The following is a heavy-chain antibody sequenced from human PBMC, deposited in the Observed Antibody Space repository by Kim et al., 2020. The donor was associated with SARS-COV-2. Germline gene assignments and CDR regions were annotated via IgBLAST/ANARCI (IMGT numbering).Heavy chain of an antibody. V-gene: IGHV4-4*02. CDR1: GGSISNYYW. CDR3: ARRLSAPSIYIAS. CDR2: IYHSGGT. Sequence: SETLSLTCTVSGGSISNYYWWSWVRQSPGKALEWIGDIYHSGGTDYNPSLRSRVTISVDKSNNQFSLRVTSVTAADSAAYYCARRLSAPSIYIASWGQGT. D-gene: IGHD3-3*02. J-gene: IGHJ4*02.